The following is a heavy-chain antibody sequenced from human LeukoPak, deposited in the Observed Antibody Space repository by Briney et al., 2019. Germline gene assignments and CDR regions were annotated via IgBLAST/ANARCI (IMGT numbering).Heavy chain of an antibody. J-gene: IGHJ4*02. CDR3: AKWPEGAMDYFDY. CDR2: ISGDGTRT. V-gene: IGHV3-23*01. D-gene: IGHD3-16*01. CDR1: GFSFSSYA. Sequence: GGSLRLSCAASGFSFSSYAMTWARQAPVKGLEWVSAISGDGTRTYYADSVKGRFTISRDSSKNTLYLEMSSLRVEDTAIYYCAKWPEGAMDYFDYWGQGTLVTVSS.